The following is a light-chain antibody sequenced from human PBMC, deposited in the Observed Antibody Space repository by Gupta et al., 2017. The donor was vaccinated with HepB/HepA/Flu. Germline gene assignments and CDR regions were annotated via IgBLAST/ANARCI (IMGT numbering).Light chain of an antibody. J-gene: IGLJ1*01. Sequence: QSALAQPAPVSASPGPSITISCTGTSSDVGSYNLVSWYQQHPGKAPQLMIYEVSKRPSGGSNRFSGSKSGNTASLTISGLQAEDEADYYCCSYAGSSTPLYVFGTGTKVTVL. CDR2: EVS. CDR1: SSDVGSYNL. CDR3: CSYAGSSTPLYV. V-gene: IGLV2-23*02.